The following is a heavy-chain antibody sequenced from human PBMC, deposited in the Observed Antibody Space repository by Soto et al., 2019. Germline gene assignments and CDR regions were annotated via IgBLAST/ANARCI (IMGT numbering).Heavy chain of an antibody. CDR2: IGSDGRNT. CDR1: GFPFSHYA. V-gene: IGHV3-64*01. J-gene: IGHJ6*03. D-gene: IGHD2-2*01. CDR3: SRVGCETRCSDYLYYYMYV. Sequence: QLVESGGGLVQPGGSLRLSCAASGFPFSHYAMQWVRQAPGKGLEYVSAIGSDGRNTYYENSVRGRFTISRDNSKNTLYLHMGSLRAEYMAVYYCSRVGCETRCSDYLYYYMYVWGKCNTITVSS.